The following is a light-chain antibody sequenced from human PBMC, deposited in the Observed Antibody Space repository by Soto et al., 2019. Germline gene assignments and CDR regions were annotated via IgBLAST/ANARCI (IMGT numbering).Light chain of an antibody. CDR1: SSDVGGYKF. J-gene: IGLJ1*01. CDR2: DVS. CDR3: CSYVGSYV. V-gene: IGLV2-11*01. Sequence: QSALAQPRSVSGSPGQSVTISCTGTSSDVGGYKFVSWYQQHSGKAPKLMIYDVSQRPSGVPDRFSGSTSGNTASLTISGLQAEDEAEYYCCSYVGSYVFGTGTKVTVL.